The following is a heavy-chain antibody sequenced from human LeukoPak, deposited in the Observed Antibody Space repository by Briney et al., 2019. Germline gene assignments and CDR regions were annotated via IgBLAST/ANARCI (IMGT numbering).Heavy chain of an antibody. V-gene: IGHV4-34*01. Sequence: TSETLSLTCAVYGGSFSGYYWSWIRQPPGKGLEWIGEINHSGSTSYNPSLKSRVTISVDTSKNQFSLKLSSVTAADTAVYYCARHDGWFGELGPDDYWGQGTLVTVSS. CDR2: INHSGST. CDR1: GGSFSGYY. CDR3: ARHDGWFGELGPDDY. J-gene: IGHJ4*02. D-gene: IGHD3-10*01.